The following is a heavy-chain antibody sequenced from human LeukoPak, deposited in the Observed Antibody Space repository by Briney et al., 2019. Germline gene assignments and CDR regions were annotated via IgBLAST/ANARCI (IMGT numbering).Heavy chain of an antibody. CDR3: ARDRTVVTPHLYYYMDV. CDR2: IYSRGST. V-gene: IGHV4-4*07. J-gene: IGHJ6*03. CDR1: GDSISNYY. Sequence: PSETLSLTCTVSGDSISNYYWSWIRQPAGKGLEWIGRIYSRGSTNSNPSLKSRVTISLDTSKNQFSLKLTSVTAADTAVYYCARDRTVVTPHLYYYMDVWGKGTTVTVSS. D-gene: IGHD4-23*01.